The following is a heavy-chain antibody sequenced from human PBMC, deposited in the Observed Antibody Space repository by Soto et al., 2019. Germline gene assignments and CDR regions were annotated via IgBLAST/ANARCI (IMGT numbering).Heavy chain of an antibody. D-gene: IGHD5-18*01. Sequence: QVQLQESGPGLVKPSETLSLTCTVSGGSISSYYWSWIRQPPGKGLKWIGYIYYSGTTNYNPSLKSRVTISVDTSKNQLSLKLSSVTAADTAVYYCARRYGYSFDYWGQGTLVTVSS. CDR3: ARRYGYSFDY. CDR1: GGSISSYY. J-gene: IGHJ4*02. V-gene: IGHV4-59*08. CDR2: IYYSGTT.